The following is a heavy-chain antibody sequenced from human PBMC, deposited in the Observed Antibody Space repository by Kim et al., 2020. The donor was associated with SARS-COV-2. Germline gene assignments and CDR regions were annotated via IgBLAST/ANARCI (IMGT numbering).Heavy chain of an antibody. J-gene: IGHJ1*01. Sequence: SETLSLTCTVSGGSISSSSYYWGWIRQPPGKGLEWIGSIYYSGSTYYNPSLKSRVTISVDTSKNQFSLKLSSVTAADTAVYYCARSYSSGLYGHWGQGTLVTVSS. CDR3: ARSYSSGLYGH. CDR2: IYYSGST. V-gene: IGHV4-39*01. CDR1: GGSISSSSYY. D-gene: IGHD6-19*01.